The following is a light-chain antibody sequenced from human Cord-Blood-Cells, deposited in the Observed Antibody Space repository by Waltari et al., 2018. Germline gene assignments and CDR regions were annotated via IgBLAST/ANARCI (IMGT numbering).Light chain of an antibody. V-gene: IGLV2-14*03. Sequence: QSALTHPAAVSGSPGQSITISCTGTSSDVGGYNYVSWYQQHPGKAPKLMFYDVSNRPSGVSNRFSGSKSGNTASLTISGLQAEDEADYYCSSYTSSSTWVFGGGTKLTVL. CDR3: SSYTSSSTWV. CDR2: DVS. J-gene: IGLJ3*02. CDR1: SSDVGGYNY.